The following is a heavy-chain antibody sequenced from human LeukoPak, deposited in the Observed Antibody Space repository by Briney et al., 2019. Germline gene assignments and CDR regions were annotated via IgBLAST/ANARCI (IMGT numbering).Heavy chain of an antibody. CDR3: AKQSGYSEHFQH. Sequence: GGSLRLSCAASGFTFSSYAMSWVRQAPGKGLEWVSAISGSGGSTYYADSVKGRFTIPRDNSKNTLYLQMNSLRAEDTAVYYCAKQSGYSEHFQHWGQGTLVTVSS. V-gene: IGHV3-23*01. CDR1: GFTFSSYA. J-gene: IGHJ1*01. D-gene: IGHD3-22*01. CDR2: ISGSGGST.